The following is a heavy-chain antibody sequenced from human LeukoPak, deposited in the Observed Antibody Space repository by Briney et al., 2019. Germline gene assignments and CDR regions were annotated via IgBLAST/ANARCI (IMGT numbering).Heavy chain of an antibody. V-gene: IGHV3-72*01. CDR1: GFSFSDHF. Sequence: GGSLRLSCAASGFSFSDHFMDWVRQAPGTGLEWVGRIRNKVNSYTTDFAASVKGRFTISRDDSKNSLYLQMNSLKTEDTAMYYCASASAGLIDYCGQGTLVTVSS. J-gene: IGHJ4*02. CDR3: ASASAGLIDY. CDR2: IRNKVNSYTT.